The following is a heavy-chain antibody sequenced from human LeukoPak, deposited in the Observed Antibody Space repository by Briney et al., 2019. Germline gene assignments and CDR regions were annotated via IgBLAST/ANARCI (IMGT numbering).Heavy chain of an antibody. Sequence: SGGSLRLSCAASGFTFSSYAMSWVRQAPGKGLEWVSAISGSGGSTYYADSVKGRFTISRDNSKNTLYLQMNSLRAEDTAVYYCAKDPGARTAYYYYGMDVWGQGTTVTVSS. CDR1: GFTFSSYA. V-gene: IGHV3-23*01. J-gene: IGHJ6*02. D-gene: IGHD7-27*01. CDR3: AKDPGARTAYYYYGMDV. CDR2: ISGSGGST.